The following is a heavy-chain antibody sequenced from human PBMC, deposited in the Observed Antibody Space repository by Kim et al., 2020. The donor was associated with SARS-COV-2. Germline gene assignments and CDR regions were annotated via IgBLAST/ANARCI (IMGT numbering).Heavy chain of an antibody. D-gene: IGHD3-16*01. V-gene: IGHV3-30*18. CDR2: ISYDGSNK. CDR1: GFTFSSYG. Sequence: GGSLRLSCAASGFTFSSYGMHWVRQAPGKGLEWVAVISYDGSNKYYADSVKGRFTISRDNSKNTLYLQMNSLRAEDTAVYYCAKDLGRALYTYYFDYWGQGTLVTVSS. CDR3: AKDLGRALYTYYFDY. J-gene: IGHJ4*02.